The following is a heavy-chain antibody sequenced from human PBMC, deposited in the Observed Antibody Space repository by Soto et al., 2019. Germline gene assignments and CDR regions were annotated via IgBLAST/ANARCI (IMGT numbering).Heavy chain of an antibody. CDR3: AKVTGDSDTFYFDY. CDR2: ISGSGGSK. CDR1: GFTFSSYA. D-gene: IGHD7-27*01. Sequence: GGSLRLSCAASGFTFSSYAMSWVRQAPGKGLEWVSAISGSGGSKYYADSGKGRFTISRDNSKNTLYLQMNSLRAEDTAVYYGAKVTGDSDTFYFDYWGQGTLVTVSS. V-gene: IGHV3-23*01. J-gene: IGHJ4*02.